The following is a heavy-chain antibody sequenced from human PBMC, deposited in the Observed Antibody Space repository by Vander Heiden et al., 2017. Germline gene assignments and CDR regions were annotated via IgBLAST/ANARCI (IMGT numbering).Heavy chain of an antibody. CDR1: GFTFSGSA. J-gene: IGHJ4*02. CDR3: TVAAPQDY. V-gene: IGHV3-73*02. D-gene: IGHD6-25*01. Sequence: EGQLVESGGGLVQPGGSLKLSCAASGFTFSGSAMHWVRQASGKGLEWVGRIRSKANSYATAYAASVKGRFTISRDDSKNTAYLQMNSLKTEDTAVYYCTVAAPQDYWGQGTLVTVSS. CDR2: IRSKANSYAT.